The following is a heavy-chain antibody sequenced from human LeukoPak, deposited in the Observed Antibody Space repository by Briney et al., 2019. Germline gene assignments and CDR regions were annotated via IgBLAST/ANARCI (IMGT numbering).Heavy chain of an antibody. D-gene: IGHD1-1*01. V-gene: IGHV4-59*08. CDR1: GDSISSNF. CDR3: ARAKPNLNPPDF. J-gene: IGHJ4*02. Sequence: PSETLSLPCTVSGDSISSNFWSWIRQPPGKGLEWIGYTFHSGSTSYNPSLKSRVTILQDTSKSQFSLHLNSVTAADTAVYYCARAKPNLNPPDFSGQGMLVTVSS. CDR2: TFHSGST.